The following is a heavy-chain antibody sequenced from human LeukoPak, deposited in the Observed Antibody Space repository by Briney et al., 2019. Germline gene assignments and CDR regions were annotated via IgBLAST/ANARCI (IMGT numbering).Heavy chain of an antibody. D-gene: IGHD3-16*02. J-gene: IGHJ4*02. CDR2: IHHSGGI. CDR1: GDSISSDIW. V-gene: IGHV4-4*02. CDR3: ARAGRSGLIGRYDY. Sequence: SETLSLTCAVSGDSISSDIWWNWVRQPPGKGLEWIGEIHHSGGINYNPSLKSRVTISVDTSKNQFSLKLSSVTAADTAVYYCARAGRSGLIGRYDYWGQGTLVTVSS.